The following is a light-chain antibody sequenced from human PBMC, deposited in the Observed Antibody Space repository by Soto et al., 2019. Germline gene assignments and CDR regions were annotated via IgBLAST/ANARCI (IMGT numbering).Light chain of an antibody. CDR3: LQYMSYS. CDR2: DAS. CDR1: QSMSRW. V-gene: IGKV1-5*01. J-gene: IGKJ1*01. Sequence: DIQMTQSPSTLFTSVGDRVILSCRASQSMSRWLAWYQKKTGKAPKVLIYDASSLQSGVPSRFSASGSGTKFTISISSLQPDDFATYYCLQYMSYSFGQGTKGEIK.